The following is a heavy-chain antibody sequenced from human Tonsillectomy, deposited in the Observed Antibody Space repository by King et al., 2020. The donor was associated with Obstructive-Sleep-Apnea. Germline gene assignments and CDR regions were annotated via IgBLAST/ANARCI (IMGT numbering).Heavy chain of an antibody. CDR1: GYTFTSYA. J-gene: IGHJ4*02. D-gene: IGHD5-18*01. CDR2: INAGNGNT. Sequence: VQLVQSGAEVKKPGASVKVSCKASGYTFTSYAMHWVRQAPGQRLEWMGWINAGNGNTTYSQKFQGRVTITRDTSASTAYMELSSLRSEDTAVYYCARDHRDTAMPTGYDYWGQGTLVTVSS. CDR3: ARDHRDTAMPTGYDY. V-gene: IGHV1-3*01.